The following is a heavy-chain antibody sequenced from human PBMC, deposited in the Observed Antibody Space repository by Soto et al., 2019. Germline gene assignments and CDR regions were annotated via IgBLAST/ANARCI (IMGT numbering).Heavy chain of an antibody. Sequence: EVPLLESGGGLVQPGGSLRLSCAASGFTFSSYAMNWVRQATGKGLEWVSVISGSDSSTYYADSVKGRFTISRDNSKNTRYLQMNCLRAEDTAVYYCAQAISGYNAPLDHWGQGTRVTVSS. CDR1: GFTFSSYA. CDR3: AQAISGYNAPLDH. V-gene: IGHV3-23*01. J-gene: IGHJ4*02. D-gene: IGHD5-12*01. CDR2: ISGSDSST.